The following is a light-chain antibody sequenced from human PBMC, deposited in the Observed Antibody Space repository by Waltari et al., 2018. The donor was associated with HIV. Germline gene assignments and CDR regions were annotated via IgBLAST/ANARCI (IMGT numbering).Light chain of an antibody. Sequence: QSALTQPPSASGSPGQSVTISCTGTSSDVGGYNYVSWYQQHPGKAPKLMLFYVSKRPSGVPDRFSGSKSGNTASLTVSGLQAEDEADYYCGSYSGSKNFAVFGGGTKLTVL. CDR3: GSYSGSKNFAV. CDR2: YVS. V-gene: IGLV2-8*01. CDR1: SSDVGGYNY. J-gene: IGLJ3*02.